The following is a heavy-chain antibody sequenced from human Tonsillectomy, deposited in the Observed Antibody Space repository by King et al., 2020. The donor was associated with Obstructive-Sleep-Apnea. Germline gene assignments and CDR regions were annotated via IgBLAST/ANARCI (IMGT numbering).Heavy chain of an antibody. CDR2: IYYSGGT. V-gene: IGHV4-31*03. CDR3: ARATVTLHFDY. Sequence: QLQESGPGLVKPSQTLSLTCTVSGVSISSGGYYWSWIRQHPGKGLEWIGYIYYSGGTYSNPSLKSRVTISVDTSKNQFSLKLSSVTAADTAVYYCARATVTLHFDYWGQGTLVTVSS. D-gene: IGHD4-17*01. J-gene: IGHJ4*02. CDR1: GVSISSGGYY.